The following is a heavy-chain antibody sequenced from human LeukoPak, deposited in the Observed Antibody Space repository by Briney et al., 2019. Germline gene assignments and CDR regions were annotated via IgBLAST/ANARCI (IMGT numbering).Heavy chain of an antibody. V-gene: IGHV3-23*01. D-gene: IGHD6-13*01. CDR1: GFSFGTYA. CDR2: ISGSAGST. CDR3: ATTSLGHGMDG. J-gene: IGHJ6*02. Sequence: PGGSLRLSFAVSGFSFGTYAVASVRQAPGKGLEWVSAISGSAGSTYYADSVKGRFTISRDKSKNTLYLQMNSLRAVYTALYYCATTSLGHGMDGWGQGTTVTVSS.